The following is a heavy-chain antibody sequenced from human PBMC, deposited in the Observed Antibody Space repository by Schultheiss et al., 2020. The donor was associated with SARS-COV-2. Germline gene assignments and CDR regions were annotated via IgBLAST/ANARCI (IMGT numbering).Heavy chain of an antibody. J-gene: IGHJ6*02. CDR1: GFTFSSYG. CDR2: ISYDGSNK. D-gene: IGHD3-10*01. V-gene: IGHV3-30*18. Sequence: GESLKISCAASGFTFSSYGMHWVRQAPGKGLEWVAVISYDGSNKYYADSVKGRFTISRDNSKNTLYLQMNSLRAEDTAVYYCAKVEEGSGSYYSYYYYGMDVWGQGTTVTVSS. CDR3: AKVEEGSGSYYSYYYYGMDV.